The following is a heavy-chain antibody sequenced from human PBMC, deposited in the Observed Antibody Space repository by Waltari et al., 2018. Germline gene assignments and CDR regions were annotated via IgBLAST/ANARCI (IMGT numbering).Heavy chain of an antibody. D-gene: IGHD2-15*01. CDR3: TRDRVGYCSGGTCYSRWFDP. CDR1: GYSLTASA. CDR2: FDPEYGEA. Sequence: QVQLVQSGAEVTKPGASVKVSCRVSGYSLTASALHWVRQAPGKGLEWLGGFDPEYGEAVYAQEFQGRVTMTEDTSKDTAYMELSSLTYEDTAVYYCTRDRVGYCSGGTCYSRWFDPWGQGTLVTVSS. J-gene: IGHJ5*02. V-gene: IGHV1-24*01.